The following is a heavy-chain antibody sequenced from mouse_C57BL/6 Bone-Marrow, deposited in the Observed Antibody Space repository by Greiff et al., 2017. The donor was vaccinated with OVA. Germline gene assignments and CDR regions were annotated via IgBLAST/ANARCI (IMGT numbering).Heavy chain of an antibody. CDR1: GFTFSSYA. V-gene: IGHV5-4*01. CDR3: ASQENWALDY. CDR2: ISDGGSYT. Sequence: EVQLVESGGGLVKPGGSLKLSCAASGFTFSSYAMSWVRQTPEQRLEWVATISDGGSYTYYPDNVKGRFTISRDNAKNNLYLQMSHLKSEDTAMYYCASQENWALDYWGQGTTLTGSS. D-gene: IGHD4-1*01. J-gene: IGHJ2*01.